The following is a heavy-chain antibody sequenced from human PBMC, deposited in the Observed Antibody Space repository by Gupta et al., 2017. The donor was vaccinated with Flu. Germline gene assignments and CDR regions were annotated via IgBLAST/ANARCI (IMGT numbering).Heavy chain of an antibody. J-gene: IGHJ6*02. V-gene: IGHV1-46*01. Sequence: QVQLVQSGAEVKKPGASVKVSCKASGYTFTSYYMQWVRQAPGQGLGWMGIITPRCGSTSYAQKFQGRVTLTRDTSTSTVYMEVSSLRSGDPAVYYCARDIFTIFGVVIHGMDVWGQGTTVTVSS. D-gene: IGHD3-3*01. CDR1: GYTFTSYY. CDR2: ITPRCGST. CDR3: ARDIFTIFGVVIHGMDV.